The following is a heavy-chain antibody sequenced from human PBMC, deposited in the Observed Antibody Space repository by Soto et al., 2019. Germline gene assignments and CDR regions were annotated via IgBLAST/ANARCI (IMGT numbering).Heavy chain of an antibody. CDR2: IYYSGST. Sequence: QLQLQESGPGLVKPSETLSLTCTVSGGSISSSSYYWGWIRQPPGKGLEWIGSIYYSGSTYYNPSLKSRVTISVDTSKNQFSLKLSSVTAADTAVYYCARQNSGSYFGVPYFDYWGQGTLVTVSS. V-gene: IGHV4-39*01. J-gene: IGHJ4*02. CDR3: ARQNSGSYFGVPYFDY. D-gene: IGHD1-26*01. CDR1: GGSISSSSYY.